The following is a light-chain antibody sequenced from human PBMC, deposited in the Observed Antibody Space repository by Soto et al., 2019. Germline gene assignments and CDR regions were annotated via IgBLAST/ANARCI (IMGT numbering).Light chain of an antibody. J-gene: IGLJ1*01. CDR3: SSYTSTGTLYV. CDR2: DVS. Sequence: QSALTQPASVSGSPGQSITISCTGTSSDIGGYNYVSWYQQLPGKVPKLIIYDVSNRPSGVSHRFSGSKSGNAASLTISGLQAEDEADYYCSSYTSTGTLYVFGTGTKLTVL. V-gene: IGLV2-14*03. CDR1: SSDIGGYNY.